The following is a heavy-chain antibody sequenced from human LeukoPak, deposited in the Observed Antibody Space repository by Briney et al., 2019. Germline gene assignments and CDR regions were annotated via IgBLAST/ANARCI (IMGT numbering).Heavy chain of an antibody. D-gene: IGHD2-2*01. V-gene: IGHV4-59*01. Sequence: SETLSLTCTVSGGSISNYYWSWIRQPPGKGLEWIGYIYYSGSTNYNPSLKSRVTISVDTSKNQFSLKLSSVTAADTAVYYCARDHNRVVPAAIGAFDIWGQGTMVTVSS. J-gene: IGHJ3*02. CDR1: GGSISNYY. CDR2: IYYSGST. CDR3: ARDHNRVVPAAIGAFDI.